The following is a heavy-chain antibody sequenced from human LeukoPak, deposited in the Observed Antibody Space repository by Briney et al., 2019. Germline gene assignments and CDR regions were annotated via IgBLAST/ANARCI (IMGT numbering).Heavy chain of an antibody. CDR3: ARGGFSGYYYYGMDV. CDR2: INPNSGGT. CDR1: GYTFTGYY. D-gene: IGHD3-10*01. J-gene: IGHJ6*02. Sequence: ASVKVSCKASGYTFTGYYMHWVRQAPGQGLEWMGWINPNSGGTNYAQKFQGRVTMTRDTSISTAYMELSRLRSDDTAVYYCARGGFSGYYYYGMDVWGQGTTVTVSS. V-gene: IGHV1-2*02.